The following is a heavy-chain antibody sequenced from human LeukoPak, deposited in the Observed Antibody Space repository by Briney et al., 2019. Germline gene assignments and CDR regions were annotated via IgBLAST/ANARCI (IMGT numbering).Heavy chain of an antibody. D-gene: IGHD5-18*01. J-gene: IGHJ4*02. V-gene: IGHV4-31*09. CDR1: GGSISSGGYY. CDR2: IYYSGST. CDR3: RIQLWLDSDY. Sequence: SETLSLTCTVSGGSISSGGYYWSWIRQHPGKGLEWIGYIYYSGSTYYNPSLKNRVTISVDKSKNQFSLKLSSVTAADTAVYYCRIQLWLDSDYWGQGTLVTVSS.